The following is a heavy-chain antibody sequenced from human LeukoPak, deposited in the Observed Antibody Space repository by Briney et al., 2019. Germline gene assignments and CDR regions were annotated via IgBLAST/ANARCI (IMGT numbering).Heavy chain of an antibody. Sequence: SETPPLTCAVSGYSISSGYYWGWIRQPPGKGLEWIGSIYHSGSTYYNPSLKSRVTISVDTSKNQFSLKLSSVTAADTAVYYCARGYNWNYHWFDPWGQGTLVTVSS. CDR2: IYHSGST. CDR3: ARGYNWNYHWFDP. D-gene: IGHD1-7*01. CDR1: GYSISSGYY. J-gene: IGHJ5*02. V-gene: IGHV4-38-2*01.